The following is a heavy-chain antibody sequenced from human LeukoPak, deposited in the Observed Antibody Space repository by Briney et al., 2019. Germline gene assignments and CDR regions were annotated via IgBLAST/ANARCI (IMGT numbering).Heavy chain of an antibody. D-gene: IGHD4-17*01. J-gene: IGHJ4*02. CDR1: GYSFTSYW. Sequence: MRGASLKISCKGSGYSFTSYWIGWVRQMPGKGLEWMGIIYPGDSDTRYSPSFQGQVTISTDKSITTAYLQWSSLKASDTAMYYCARRIDYGDYFDYWGQGTLVTVSS. CDR2: IYPGDSDT. V-gene: IGHV5-51*01. CDR3: ARRIDYGDYFDY.